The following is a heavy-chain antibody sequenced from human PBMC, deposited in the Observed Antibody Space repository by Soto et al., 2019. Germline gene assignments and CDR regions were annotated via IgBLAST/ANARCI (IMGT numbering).Heavy chain of an antibody. CDR3: ARGGGIGTVDY. J-gene: IGHJ4*02. CDR1: GFTFRTYW. D-gene: IGHD2-8*02. V-gene: IGHV3-7*05. Sequence: GHLVESGGALAQPGGSLRLSCAASGFTFRTYWMSWVRQAPGKGLECVANINEDGSETYYVDSVKGRFTMSRDNAKNSLFLQMNSLRAEDTALYYCARGGGIGTVDYWGQGTLVTVSS. CDR2: INEDGSET.